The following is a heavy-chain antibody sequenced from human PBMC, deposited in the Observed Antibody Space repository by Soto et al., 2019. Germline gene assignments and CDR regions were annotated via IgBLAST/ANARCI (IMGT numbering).Heavy chain of an antibody. J-gene: IGHJ6*02. CDR3: ARDTNSSSWYLPLYYYYYGMDV. Sequence: GGSLRLSCAASGFTFSSYWMSWVRQAPGKGLEWVANIKQDGSEKYYVDSVKGRFTISRDNAKNSLYLQMNSLRAEDTAVYYCARDTNSSSWYLPLYYYYYGMDVWGQGTTDTVSS. CDR1: GFTFSSYW. D-gene: IGHD6-13*01. CDR2: IKQDGSEK. V-gene: IGHV3-7*05.